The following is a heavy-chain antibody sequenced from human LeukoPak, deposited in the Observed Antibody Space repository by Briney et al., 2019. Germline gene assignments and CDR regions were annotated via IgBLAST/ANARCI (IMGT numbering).Heavy chain of an antibody. CDR2: IIPIFGTA. CDR3: AKGEGQLAPYYYYYMDV. V-gene: IGHV1-69*13. CDR1: GGTFSSYA. D-gene: IGHD6-6*01. Sequence: ASVKVSCKASGGTFSSYAISWVRQAPGQGLEWMGGIIPIFGTANYAQKFQGRVTITADESTSTAYMELSSLRSEDTAVYYCAKGEGQLAPYYYYYMDVWGKGTTVTVSS. J-gene: IGHJ6*03.